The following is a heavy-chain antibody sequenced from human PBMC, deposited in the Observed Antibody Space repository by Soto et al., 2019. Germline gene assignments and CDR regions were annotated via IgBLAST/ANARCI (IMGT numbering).Heavy chain of an antibody. CDR3: SRQASDFWSGKPQYYMDV. CDR2: ISYDGSNK. D-gene: IGHD3-3*01. Sequence: GSLRLSCAASGFTFSSYGMHWVRQAPGKGLEWVAVISYDGSNKYYADSVKGRFTISRDNSKNTLYLQMNSLRAEDTAVYYCSRQASDFWSGKPQYYMDVWGKGTTVTVSS. J-gene: IGHJ6*03. CDR1: GFTFSSYG. V-gene: IGHV3-30*03.